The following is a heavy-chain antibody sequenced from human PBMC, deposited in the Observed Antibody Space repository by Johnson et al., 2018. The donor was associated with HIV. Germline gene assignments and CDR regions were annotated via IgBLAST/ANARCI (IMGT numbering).Heavy chain of an antibody. J-gene: IGHJ3*02. CDR2: IWYDGSNK. Sequence: AASGFTFSSYGLHWVRQAPGKGLEWVAVIWYDGSNKYYANSVKGRFTVSRDNSKNTLYLQMDSLRAEDTAVYYCAILGWGAFDIWGQGTMVAVSS. D-gene: IGHD2-21*01. V-gene: IGHV3-33*01. CDR3: AILGWGAFDI. CDR1: GFTFSSYG.